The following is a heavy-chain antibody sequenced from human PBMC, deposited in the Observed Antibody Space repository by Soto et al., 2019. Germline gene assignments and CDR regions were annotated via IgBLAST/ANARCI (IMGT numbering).Heavy chain of an antibody. J-gene: IGHJ4*02. CDR2: ISSSSRTI. D-gene: IGHD3-3*01. CDR1: GFSFSDSG. Sequence: EVQLVESGGGLIQPGGSLRLSCEASGFSFSDSGMNWVRRAPGKRLEWISYISSSSRTIYYEASVEGRFTISRDNVRNSVHLQMNSLRGEDTGVYYCARYRMEWALYFDNWGLGTLVTVSS. CDR3: ARYRMEWALYFDN. V-gene: IGHV3-48*01.